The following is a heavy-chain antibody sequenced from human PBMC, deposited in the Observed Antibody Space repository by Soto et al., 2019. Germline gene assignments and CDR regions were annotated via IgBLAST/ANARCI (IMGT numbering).Heavy chain of an antibody. D-gene: IGHD3-3*01. CDR3: AREVTIFGVISGRFDY. Sequence: AETLSLTCAVSGGSFSVYYWSWIRQPPGKGLEWIGEINHSGSTNYNPSLKSRVTISVDTSKNQFSLKLSSVTAADTAVYYCAREVTIFGVISGRFDYWAQGTLVTVSS. J-gene: IGHJ4*02. CDR1: GGSFSVYY. CDR2: INHSGST. V-gene: IGHV4-34*01.